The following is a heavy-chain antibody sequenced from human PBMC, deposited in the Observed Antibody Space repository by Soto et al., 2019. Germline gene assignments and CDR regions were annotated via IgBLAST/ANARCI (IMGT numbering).Heavy chain of an antibody. J-gene: IGHJ4*02. Sequence: AASVKVSCKASGYTFSSYSLHWVRQAPGQRLEWMGWINGGSGNTHYSQNFQGRVTITRDTSASTVYMDLTSLRSEDTAFYYCAREIIASGYDYWGQGTLVTVSS. CDR2: INGGSGNT. D-gene: IGHD2-21*01. V-gene: IGHV1-3*01. CDR1: GYTFSSYS. CDR3: AREIIASGYDY.